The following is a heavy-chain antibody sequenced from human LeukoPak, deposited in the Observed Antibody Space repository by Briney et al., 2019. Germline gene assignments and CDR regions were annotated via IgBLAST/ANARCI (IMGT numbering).Heavy chain of an antibody. CDR2: ISGSGGST. CDR3: AKRVATYHFES. V-gene: IGHV3-23*01. J-gene: IGHJ4*02. Sequence: GGSLRLSCAASGFTVSSSYMSWVRQAPGKGLEWLSYISGSGGSTYYADSVKGRFTISRDNSKNTLYLQMSSLRAEDTALYFCAKRVATYHFESWGQGTLVTVSS. CDR1: GFTVSSSY. D-gene: IGHD1-1*01.